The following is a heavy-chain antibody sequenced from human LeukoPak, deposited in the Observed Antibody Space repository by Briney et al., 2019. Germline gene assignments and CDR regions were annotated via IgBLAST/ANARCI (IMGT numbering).Heavy chain of an antibody. CDR2: INWHSCST. V-gene: IGHV3-20*04. J-gene: IGHJ4*02. D-gene: IGHD3-22*01. Sequence: GGSLRLSCAVSGFTFDDYGMSWVRQAPGKGLEWVSGINWHSCSTGYVDSVKGRFTIFRDNAKNSLYVKMNSLRAEATALYYCARYFESSGYYYFDYWGQGTLVTVSS. CDR1: GFTFDDYG. CDR3: ARYFESSGYYYFDY.